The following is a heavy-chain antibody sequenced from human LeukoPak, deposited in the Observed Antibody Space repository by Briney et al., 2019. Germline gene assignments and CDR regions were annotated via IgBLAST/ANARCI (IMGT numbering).Heavy chain of an antibody. CDR2: IYTSGRT. CDR3: APSGLKTYYMDV. CDR1: GGSISSGDYY. J-gene: IGHJ6*03. V-gene: IGHV4-61*02. Sequence: NPSETLSLTCTVSGGSISSGDYYWSWIRQPAGKGLEWIGRIYTSGRTNYNPSLKSRVTMSVDTSNNQFSLKLSSVTAADTAVYYCAPSGLKTYYMDVWGKGTTVTVSS.